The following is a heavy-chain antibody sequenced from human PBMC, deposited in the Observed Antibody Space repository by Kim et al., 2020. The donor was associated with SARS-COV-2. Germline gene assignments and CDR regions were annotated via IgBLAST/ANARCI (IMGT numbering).Heavy chain of an antibody. V-gene: IGHV3-66*04. Sequence: GGSLRLSCAASGFTVSANFMSWVRQAPGKGLQWVSVVYSGGSTYYADSVKGRFTISRDNSKNTLYLQMISLRAEDTAVYYCARRINTNWSHDYWGQGTQVTVSS. CDR1: GFTVSANF. D-gene: IGHD1-1*01. CDR3: ARRINTNWSHDY. J-gene: IGHJ4*02. CDR2: VYSGGST.